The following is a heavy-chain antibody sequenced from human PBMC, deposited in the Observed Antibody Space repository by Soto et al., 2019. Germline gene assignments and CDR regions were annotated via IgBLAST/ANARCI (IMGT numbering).Heavy chain of an antibody. D-gene: IGHD3-22*01. CDR2: ISAYNGNT. Sequence: GASVKVSCKASGYTFTSYGISWVRQAPGQGLEWMGWISAYNGNTNYAQKLQGRVTMTTDTSTSTAYMELRSLRSDDTAVYYCAIHAGYDDSSRYYYFDYWGQGTLVTVSS. V-gene: IGHV1-18*01. CDR3: AIHAGYDDSSRYYYFDY. J-gene: IGHJ4*02. CDR1: GYTFTSYG.